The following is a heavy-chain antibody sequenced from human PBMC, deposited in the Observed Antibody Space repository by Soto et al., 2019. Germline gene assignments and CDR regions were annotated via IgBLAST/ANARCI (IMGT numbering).Heavy chain of an antibody. CDR1: GGTFSSYT. D-gene: IGHD3-10*01. V-gene: IGHV1-69*02. CDR2: IIPILGIA. J-gene: IGHJ4*02. CDR3: ASDTPDYYGSGSYVV. Sequence: ASVKVSCKASGGTFSSYTISWVRQAPGQGLEWMGRIIPILGIANYAQKFQGRVTITADKSTSTAYMELSSLRSEDTAVYYCASDTPDYYGSGSYVVWGQGTLVTVSS.